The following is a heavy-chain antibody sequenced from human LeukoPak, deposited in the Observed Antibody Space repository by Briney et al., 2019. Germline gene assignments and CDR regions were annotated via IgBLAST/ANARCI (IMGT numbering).Heavy chain of an antibody. CDR2: IKPGEIT. V-gene: IGHV4-34*01. Sequence: MSSETLSLTCTVYGGSLSNYFWSWLRQPPGKGLEWIGEIKPGEITNYNPSLKSRVTISLDTSKNQLSLKLISATAADTAVYYCVRDFSGVVGDYWGQGTLVTVSS. D-gene: IGHD3-10*01. CDR3: VRDFSGVVGDY. J-gene: IGHJ4*02. CDR1: GGSLSNYF.